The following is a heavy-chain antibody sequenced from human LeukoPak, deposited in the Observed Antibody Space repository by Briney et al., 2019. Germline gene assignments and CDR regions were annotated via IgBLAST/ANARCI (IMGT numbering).Heavy chain of an antibody. CDR3: ARVGFQYYYGSGSPNPSNRFDP. Sequence: SETLSLTCAVYGGSFSGYYWSWIRQPPGKGLEWIGEINHSGSTNYNPSLKSRVTISVDTSKNQFSLKLSSVTAADTAVYYCARVGFQYYYGSGSPNPSNRFDPWGQGTLVTVS. V-gene: IGHV4-34*01. CDR1: GGSFSGYY. D-gene: IGHD3-10*01. CDR2: INHSGST. J-gene: IGHJ5*02.